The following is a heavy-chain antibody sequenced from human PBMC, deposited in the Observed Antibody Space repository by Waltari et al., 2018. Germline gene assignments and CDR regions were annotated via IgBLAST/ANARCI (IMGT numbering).Heavy chain of an antibody. V-gene: IGHV1-69*01. J-gene: IGHJ3*02. Sequence: QVQLVQSGAEVKKPGSSVTVSCKASGGTFSTYAINWVRQAPGQGLEWMGGIIPIFGSANYAQKFQGRVTITADESTTTAYMEVSSLRSEDTAFYYCAKNGERTLRATTLRDPFDIWGQGTMVTVSS. D-gene: IGHD1-26*01. CDR3: AKNGERTLRATTLRDPFDI. CDR1: GGTFSTYA. CDR2: IIPIFGSA.